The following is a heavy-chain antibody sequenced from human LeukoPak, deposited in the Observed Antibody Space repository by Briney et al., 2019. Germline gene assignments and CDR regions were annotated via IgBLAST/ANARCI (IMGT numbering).Heavy chain of an antibody. CDR1: GFTFSSYS. J-gene: IGHJ4*02. V-gene: IGHV3-48*04. CDR3: ARVSAPYCSSTSCDGDY. Sequence: GGCLRLSCAASGFTFSSYSMNWVRQAPGKGLEWVSYISSSSSTIYYADSMKGRFTISRDNAKNSLYLQMNSLRAEDTAVYYCARVSAPYCSSTSCDGDYWGQGTLVTVSS. D-gene: IGHD2-2*01. CDR2: ISSSSSTI.